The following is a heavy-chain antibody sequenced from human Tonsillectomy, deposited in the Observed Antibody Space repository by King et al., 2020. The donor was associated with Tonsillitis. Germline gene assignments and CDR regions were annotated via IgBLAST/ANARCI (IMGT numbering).Heavy chain of an antibody. J-gene: IGHJ6*03. CDR1: GFTFSTSA. CDR2: IRDSGGST. Sequence: VQLVESGGGLVQPGGSLTLSCAASGFTFSTSAMSWVRQAPGKGLEWVSGIRDSGGSTYYADSVKGRFTISRDNSKNTLYLQNDSLSAEDTGVYYCARDAGGLGYRSTSFYYMDVWGKGTTVTVSS. D-gene: IGHD3-16*02. CDR3: ARDAGGLGYRSTSFYYMDV. V-gene: IGHV3-23*04.